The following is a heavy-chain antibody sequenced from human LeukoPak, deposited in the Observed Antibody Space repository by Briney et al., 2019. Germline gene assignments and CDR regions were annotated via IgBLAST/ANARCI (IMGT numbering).Heavy chain of an antibody. CDR2: VYYSGST. Sequence: SETLSLTCTVSGGSISSTTYYWGWIRQPPGKGLEWIGSVYYSGSTYYNPSLKSRVTISVDTSKNQFSLKLRSVTPADTAVYYCATSPRRALANWFDPWGQGTLVTVSS. V-gene: IGHV4-39*07. CDR3: ATSPRRALANWFDP. D-gene: IGHD3-3*02. J-gene: IGHJ5*02. CDR1: GGSISSTTYY.